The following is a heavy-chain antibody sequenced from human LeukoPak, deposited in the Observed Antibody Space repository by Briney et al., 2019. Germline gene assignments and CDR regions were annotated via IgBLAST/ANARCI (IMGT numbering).Heavy chain of an antibody. CDR1: GFTFSDYY. J-gene: IGHJ5*02. Sequence: GGSLRLSCAASGFTFSDYYMNWIRQTPGKGLEWISYISSSGNIIYYADSVKGRFTISRDNARNSLYLQMNSLRADDMAVYYCAGDAVGPGLAGSWGQGTLVTVS. CDR3: AGDAVGPGLAGS. D-gene: IGHD1-26*01. V-gene: IGHV3-11*01. CDR2: ISSSGNII.